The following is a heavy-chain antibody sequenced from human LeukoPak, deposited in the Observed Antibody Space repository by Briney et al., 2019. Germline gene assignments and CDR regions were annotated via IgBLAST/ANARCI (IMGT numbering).Heavy chain of an antibody. J-gene: IGHJ5*02. Sequence: ASVKVSCKASGYTFTSYDINWARQATGQGLEWMGWMNPNSGNTGYARKFQGRVTMTRNTSISTAYMELSSLRSEDTAVYYCAKRREVVPAAIRGGEFDPWGQGTLVTVSS. D-gene: IGHD2-2*02. V-gene: IGHV1-8*01. CDR2: MNPNSGNT. CDR1: GYTFTSYD. CDR3: AKRREVVPAAIRGGEFDP.